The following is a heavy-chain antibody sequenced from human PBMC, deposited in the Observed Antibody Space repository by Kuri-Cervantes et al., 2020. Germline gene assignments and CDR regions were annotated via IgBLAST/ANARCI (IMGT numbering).Heavy chain of an antibody. J-gene: IGHJ4*02. V-gene: IGHV4-38-2*02. CDR3: AKDYYGPDY. CDR2: IYHSGST. D-gene: IGHD3-22*01. CDR1: GYSISSGDY. Sequence: GSLRLSCAVSGYSISSGDYWGWIRQPPGKGLEWIGSIYHSGSTYYNPSLKSRVTISVDTSKNQFSLNLSSVTAADTAVYYCAKDYYGPDYWGQGTLVTVSS.